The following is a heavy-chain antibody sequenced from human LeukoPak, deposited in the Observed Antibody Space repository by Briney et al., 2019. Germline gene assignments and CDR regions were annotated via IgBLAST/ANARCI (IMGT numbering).Heavy chain of an antibody. CDR3: ARHLYDKTGRPLDS. CDR1: GDSINSGVSY. J-gene: IGHJ4*02. D-gene: IGHD3-9*01. Sequence: PSETLSLTCSVSGDSINSGVSYWAWIRQPPGKGLEWLGTIYYSGSAGSTYYNPSLKSRVTISVDTSKNQFSLNLSSVTAADTAIYYCARHLYDKTGRPLDSWGQGTLVTASS. CDR2: IYYSGSAGST. V-gene: IGHV4-39*01.